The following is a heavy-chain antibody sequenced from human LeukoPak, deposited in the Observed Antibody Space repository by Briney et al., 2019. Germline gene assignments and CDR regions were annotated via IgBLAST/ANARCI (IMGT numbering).Heavy chain of an antibody. J-gene: IGHJ4*02. CDR3: ARNYGELDY. CDR2: IIPIFGTA. Sequence: SVKVSCKASGGTFSSYAISWVRQAPGQGLEWMGGIIPIFGTANYAQKFQGRVTMTRDTSISTAYMELSRLRSDDTAVYYCARNYGELDYWGQGTLVTVSS. D-gene: IGHD4-17*01. V-gene: IGHV1-69*05. CDR1: GGTFSSYA.